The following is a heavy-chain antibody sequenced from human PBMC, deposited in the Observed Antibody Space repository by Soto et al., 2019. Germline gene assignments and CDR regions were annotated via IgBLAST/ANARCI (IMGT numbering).Heavy chain of an antibody. CDR3: ARDGREDSSGWYLEKYYYYGMDV. Sequence: QVQLVQSGAEVKKPGASVKVSCKASGYTFTSYGISWVRQAPGQGLEWMGWISAYNGNTNYAQKLQGRVTMTTDTSTSTAYMELRGLRSDDTAVYYCARDGREDSSGWYLEKYYYYGMDVWGQGTTVTVSS. V-gene: IGHV1-18*01. D-gene: IGHD6-19*01. CDR1: GYTFTSYG. CDR2: ISAYNGNT. J-gene: IGHJ6*02.